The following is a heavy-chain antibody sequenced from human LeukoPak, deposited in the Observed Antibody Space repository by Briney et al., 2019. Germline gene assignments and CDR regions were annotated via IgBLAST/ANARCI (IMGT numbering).Heavy chain of an antibody. V-gene: IGHV3-7*03. CDR2: INHNGNVN. D-gene: IGHD3-16*01. Sequence: GGSLRLSCAASGFTFSSYWMNWARQAPGKGLEWVASINHNGNVNYYADSVKGRFTISRDNAKNSLHLQMSNLRAEDTAVYFCARGGGLDVWGQGATVTVSS. CDR1: GFTFSSYW. J-gene: IGHJ6*02. CDR3: ARGGGLDV.